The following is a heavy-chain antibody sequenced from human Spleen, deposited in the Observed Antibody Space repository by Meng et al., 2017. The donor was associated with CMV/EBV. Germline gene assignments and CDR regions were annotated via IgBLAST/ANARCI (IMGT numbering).Heavy chain of an antibody. D-gene: IGHD1-26*01. V-gene: IGHV3-53*01. Sequence: GESLKISCAASGFTVSSNYMSWVRQAPGKGLEWVSVIYSGGSTYYADSVKGRFTISRDNSKNTLYLQMNSLRAEDTAVYYCVRVGTHALDIWGQGTMVTVSS. CDR3: VRVGTHALDI. J-gene: IGHJ3*02. CDR1: GFTVSSNY. CDR2: IYSGGST.